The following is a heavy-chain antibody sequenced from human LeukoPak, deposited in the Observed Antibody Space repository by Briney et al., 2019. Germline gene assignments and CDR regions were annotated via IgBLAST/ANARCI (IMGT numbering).Heavy chain of an antibody. J-gene: IGHJ6*03. Sequence: GGSLRLSCAASGFTFSSYEMNWVRQAPGKGLEWVSYISSSGSTIYYAESVKGRFTISRDNAKNSLYLQMNSLRAEDTAVYYCAVYCSSTSPYPYYYMDVWGKGTTVTVSS. CDR2: ISSSGSTI. CDR1: GFTFSSYE. CDR3: AVYCSSTSPYPYYYMDV. D-gene: IGHD2-2*01. V-gene: IGHV3-48*03.